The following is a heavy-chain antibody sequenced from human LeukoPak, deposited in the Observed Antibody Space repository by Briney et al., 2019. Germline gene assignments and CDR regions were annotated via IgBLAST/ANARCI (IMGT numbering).Heavy chain of an antibody. CDR1: GFTFSSYS. J-gene: IGHJ4*02. D-gene: IGHD5-12*01. V-gene: IGHV3-48*01. CDR3: ARYIVAATTYYFDY. CDR2: ISSSSSTI. Sequence: PGGSLRLSCAASGFTFSSYSMNWVRQAPGKGLEWVSYISSSSSTIYYADSVKGRFAISRDNAKNSLYLQMNSLRAEDTAVYYCARYIVAATTYYFDYWGQGTLATVSS.